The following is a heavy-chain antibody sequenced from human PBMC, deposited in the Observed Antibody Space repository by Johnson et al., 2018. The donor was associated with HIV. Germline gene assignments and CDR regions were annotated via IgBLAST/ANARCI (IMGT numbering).Heavy chain of an antibody. D-gene: IGHD6-13*01. Sequence: QVQLVESGGGVVQPGRSLRLSCVASGFTFSSYAMHWVRQAPGKGLEWVAVIGYDGSDKYYADSVKGRVTISRDNPKNTVYLHMNNLRAEDTAVYYCARDLAYNSRWTGAFDIWGQGTMVTVSS. CDR2: IGYDGSDK. CDR1: GFTFSSYA. J-gene: IGHJ3*02. CDR3: ARDLAYNSRWTGAFDI. V-gene: IGHV3-30*04.